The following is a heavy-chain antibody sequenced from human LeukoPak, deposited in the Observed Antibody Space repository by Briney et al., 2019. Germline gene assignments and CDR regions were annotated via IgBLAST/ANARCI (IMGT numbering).Heavy chain of an antibody. J-gene: IGHJ3*02. Sequence: GGSLRLSCAASGFIFSSYSMNWVRQAPGKGLEWVSSISSSSSYMYYADSVKGRFTISRDNAKNSLYLQMNSLRAEDTAVYYCASVGYGGNLYAFDIWGQGTMVTVSS. D-gene: IGHD4-23*01. CDR3: ASVGYGGNLYAFDI. V-gene: IGHV3-21*01. CDR2: ISSSSSYM. CDR1: GFIFSSYS.